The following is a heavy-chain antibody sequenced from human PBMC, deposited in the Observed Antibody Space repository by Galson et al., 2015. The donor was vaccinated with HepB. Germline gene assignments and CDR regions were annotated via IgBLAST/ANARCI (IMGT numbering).Heavy chain of an antibody. V-gene: IGHV3-64D*06. CDR2: ISSNGGST. Sequence: SLRLSCAASGFTFRSYAMHWVRQAPGKGLEYVSAISSNGGSTYYADSVKGRFTISRDNSKNTLYPQMSSLRAEDTAVYYCEKGPGSAPLRNRFDPWGQGTLVTVSS. CDR1: GFTFRSYA. D-gene: IGHD3-16*01. J-gene: IGHJ5*02. CDR3: EKGPGSAPLRNRFDP.